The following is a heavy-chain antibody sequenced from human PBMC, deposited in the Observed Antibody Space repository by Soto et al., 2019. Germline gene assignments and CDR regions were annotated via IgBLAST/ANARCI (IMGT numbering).Heavy chain of an antibody. D-gene: IGHD3-22*01. Sequence: PGGSLRLSCAASGFTFSSYAMSWVRQAPGKGLEWVSAISGSGGSTYYADSVKGRFTISRDNSKNTLYLQMNSLRAEDTAVYYSEKVDIMIVVVTPFDYGGREPLVTVSS. CDR3: EKVDIMIVVVTPFDY. CDR2: ISGSGGST. CDR1: GFTFSSYA. V-gene: IGHV3-23*01. J-gene: IGHJ4*02.